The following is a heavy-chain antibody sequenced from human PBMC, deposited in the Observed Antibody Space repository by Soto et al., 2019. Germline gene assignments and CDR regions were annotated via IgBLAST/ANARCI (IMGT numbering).Heavy chain of an antibody. CDR3: ARDPGWSSSCVYFQY. J-gene: IGHJ4*02. Sequence: QVQLVESGGGVVQPGRSLRLSCAASGFPFSSYGIHWVRQAPGKGLEWVAGIWSDGSSKDSADSVKGRFTISRDNSKNPLYLQMTSLRAEDTAVYYCARDPGWSSSCVYFQYWGQGTLVAVSS. D-gene: IGHD2-2*01. CDR2: IWSDGSSK. V-gene: IGHV3-33*01. CDR1: GFPFSSYG.